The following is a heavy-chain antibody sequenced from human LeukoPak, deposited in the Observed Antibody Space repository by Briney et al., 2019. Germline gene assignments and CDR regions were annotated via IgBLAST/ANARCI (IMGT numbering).Heavy chain of an antibody. CDR1: GFTFSSYA. CDR2: ITCSGGST. J-gene: IGHJ4*02. CDR3: TKDFSSGYYQDY. Sequence: PGGSLRLSCAASGFTFSSYAMSWVRQAPGQGLEWVSTITCSGGSTYYADSVKGRFTISRDNSKNTLYLQMNSLRAEDTAVYYCTKDFSSGYYQDYWGQGTLVPVSS. D-gene: IGHD3-22*01. V-gene: IGHV3-23*01.